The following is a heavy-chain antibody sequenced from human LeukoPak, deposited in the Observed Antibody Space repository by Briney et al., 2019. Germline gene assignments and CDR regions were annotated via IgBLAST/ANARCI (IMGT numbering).Heavy chain of an antibody. CDR3: ARASIPSAYSGYDFWDYFDY. V-gene: IGHV1-3*01. CDR2: INAGNGNT. CDR1: GYTFTSYA. D-gene: IGHD5-12*01. J-gene: IGHJ4*02. Sequence: ASVKVSCKASGYTFTSYAMHWVRQAPGQRLERMGWINAGNGNTKYSQKFQGRVTITRDISASTAYMELSSLRSEDTAVYYCARASIPSAYSGYDFWDYFDYWGQGTLVTVSS.